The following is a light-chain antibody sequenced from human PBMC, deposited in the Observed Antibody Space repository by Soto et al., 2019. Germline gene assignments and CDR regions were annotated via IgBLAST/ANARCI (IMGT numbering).Light chain of an antibody. CDR2: GAS. CDR1: QSVDNSH. CDR3: QQANSFPIT. V-gene: IGKV3D-7*01. J-gene: IGKJ5*01. Sequence: PGERATLSCRASQSVDNSHVAWYQQRRGLPPRLLIYGASNRATGIPDRFSGSGSGADFTLTISSLQPEDFATYYCQQANSFPITFGQGTRLEIK.